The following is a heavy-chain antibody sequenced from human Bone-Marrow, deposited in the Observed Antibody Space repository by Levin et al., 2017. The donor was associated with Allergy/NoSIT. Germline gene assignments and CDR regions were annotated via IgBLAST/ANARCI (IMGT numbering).Heavy chain of an antibody. Sequence: SQTLSLTCAVYGGSFSGYYWSWIRQPPGKGLEWIGEINHSGSTNYNPSLKSRVTISVDTSKNQFSLKLSSVTAADTAVYYCARGRVGASPFDYWGQGTLVTVSS. CDR1: GGSFSGYY. CDR2: INHSGST. J-gene: IGHJ4*02. D-gene: IGHD1-26*01. V-gene: IGHV4-34*01. CDR3: ARGRVGASPFDY.